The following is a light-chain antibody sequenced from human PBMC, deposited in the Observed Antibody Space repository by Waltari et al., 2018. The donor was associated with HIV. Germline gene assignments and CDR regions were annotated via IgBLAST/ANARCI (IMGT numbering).Light chain of an antibody. Sequence: EIVLTQSPGTLSLSPGERATLSCRASQSVSSTYSAWYQQKPGQAPRLLIYSASSRATGIPDRFSGSGSGTDFTLTISRLEPEDFAVYYCKQYGSSWTFGLGTKVESK. CDR3: KQYGSSWT. J-gene: IGKJ1*01. CDR1: QSVSSTY. V-gene: IGKV3-20*01. CDR2: SAS.